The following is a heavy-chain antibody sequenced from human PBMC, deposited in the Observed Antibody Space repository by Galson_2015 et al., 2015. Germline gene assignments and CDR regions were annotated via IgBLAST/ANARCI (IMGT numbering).Heavy chain of an antibody. CDR2: INPNSGGT. Sequence: SVKVSCKASGYTFTGYYMHWVRQAPGQGLGWMGRINPNSGGTNYAQKFQGRDTMTRDTSISTAYMELSRLRSDDTAVYYCARDRQYQLPRNYYMDVWGKGTTVTVSS. J-gene: IGHJ6*03. CDR1: GYTFTGYY. D-gene: IGHD2-2*01. CDR3: ARDRQYQLPRNYYMDV. V-gene: IGHV1-2*06.